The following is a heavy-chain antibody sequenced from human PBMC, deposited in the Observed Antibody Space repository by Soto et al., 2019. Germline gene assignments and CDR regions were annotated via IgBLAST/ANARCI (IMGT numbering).Heavy chain of an antibody. V-gene: IGHV1-18*01. CDR2: ISAYNGNT. CDR1: GYTFTSYG. J-gene: IGHJ4*02. CDR3: ARLATVTPPYYFDY. Sequence: ASVKVSWKASGYTFTSYGISWVRQAPGQGLEWMGWISAYNGNTNYAQKLQGRVTMTTDTSTSTAYMELRSLRSEDTAVYYCARLATVTPPYYFDYWGQGTLVTVSS. D-gene: IGHD4-17*01.